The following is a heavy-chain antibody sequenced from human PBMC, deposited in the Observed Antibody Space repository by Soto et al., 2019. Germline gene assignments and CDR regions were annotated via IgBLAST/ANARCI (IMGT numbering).Heavy chain of an antibody. CDR1: RLTNTSSA. Sequence: SAEVSSKDPRLTNTSSALHWVRQAHEQRLEWIGWIVVGSGNTNYAQKFQERVTITRDMSTSTAYMELSSLRSEDTAVYYCAASSVGFGELEFYYYYMDVWGKGTTVTVSS. CDR2: IVVGSGNT. J-gene: IGHJ6*03. D-gene: IGHD3-10*01. V-gene: IGHV1-58*01. CDR3: AASSVGFGELEFYYYYMDV.